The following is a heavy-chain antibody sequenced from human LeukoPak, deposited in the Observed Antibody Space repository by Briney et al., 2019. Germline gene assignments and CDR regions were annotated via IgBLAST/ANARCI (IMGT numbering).Heavy chain of an antibody. CDR1: GGSISSSSYY. Sequence: SETLSLTCTVSGGSISSSSYYWGWIRQPPGKGLEWIGSIYYSGSTHYNPSLKSRVTISVDTSKNQFSLKLSSVTAADTAVYYCARYLIAVVGFDYWGQGTRVTVSS. J-gene: IGHJ4*02. V-gene: IGHV4-39*07. D-gene: IGHD6-19*01. CDR3: ARYLIAVVGFDY. CDR2: IYYSGST.